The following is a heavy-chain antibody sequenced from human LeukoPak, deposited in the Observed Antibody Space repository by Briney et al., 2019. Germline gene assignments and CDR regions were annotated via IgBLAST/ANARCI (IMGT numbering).Heavy chain of an antibody. CDR3: ARADIWAIASSGWYGFDY. CDR1: GYTFTSYG. D-gene: IGHD6-19*01. CDR2: ISGYNGNT. V-gene: IGHV1-18*01. J-gene: IGHJ4*02. Sequence: SVKVSCKASGYTFTSYGISWVRQAPGQGLEWMGWISGYNGNTNYAQKFQGRVTMTTDTSTSTAYMELRSLRSDDTAVYYCARADIWAIASSGWYGFDYWGQGTLVTVSS.